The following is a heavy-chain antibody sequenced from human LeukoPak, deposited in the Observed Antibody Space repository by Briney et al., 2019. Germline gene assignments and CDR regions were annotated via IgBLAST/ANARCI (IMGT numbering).Heavy chain of an antibody. CDR3: ASGHRAFDI. J-gene: IGHJ3*02. CDR1: RYTLTSYN. Sequence: GPVKGSCKTSRYTLTSYNIKWVRQATGQGREGRGWMNTNSGNKGYAQKFQGRVTITTNTSISTAYMELSSLRSADTAVYDCASGHRAFDIWGQGTMVTVSS. CDR2: MNTNSGNK. V-gene: IGHV1-8*03.